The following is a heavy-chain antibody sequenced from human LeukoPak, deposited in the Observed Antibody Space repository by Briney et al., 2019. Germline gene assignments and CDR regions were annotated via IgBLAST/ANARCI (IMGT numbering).Heavy chain of an antibody. Sequence: GASVKVSCKASGYTFTSYYMHWVRQAPGQGLEWMGIINPSGGSTSYAQKFQGRVTMTEDTSTDTAYMELSSLRSEDTAVYYCATGLWFGEAVFDYWGQGTLVTVSS. CDR3: ATGLWFGEAVFDY. V-gene: IGHV1-46*01. CDR2: INPSGGST. D-gene: IGHD3-10*01. J-gene: IGHJ4*02. CDR1: GYTFTSYY.